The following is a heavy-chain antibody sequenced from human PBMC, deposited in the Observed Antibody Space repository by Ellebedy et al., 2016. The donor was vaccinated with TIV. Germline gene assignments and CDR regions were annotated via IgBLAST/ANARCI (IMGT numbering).Heavy chain of an antibody. V-gene: IGHV4-39*01. Sequence: MPSETLSLTCSVSGGSVSSTRYYWAWIRQPPGKGLEYIGSVYYSGSPYYNPSFKCRVTLSADTSTNQFSLNLRTVTAADTAVYYCARTDPWQPIDDWGQGILVSVSS. D-gene: IGHD2-21*02. CDR1: GGSVSSTRYY. J-gene: IGHJ4*02. CDR2: VYYSGSP. CDR3: ARTDPWQPIDD.